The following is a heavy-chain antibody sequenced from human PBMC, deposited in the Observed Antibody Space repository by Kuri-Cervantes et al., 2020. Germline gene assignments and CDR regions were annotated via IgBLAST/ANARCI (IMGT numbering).Heavy chain of an antibody. D-gene: IGHD3-10*01. CDR1: GFTFSSYA. J-gene: IGHJ5*02. Sequence: GGSLRLSCAASGFTFSSYAMHWVRQAPGKGLEWVAVISYDGSNKYYADSVKGRFTISRDNSKNTLYLQMNSLRAEDTAVYYCAKPGLLWFGELFVPTFPNWFDPWGQGTLVTVSS. CDR3: AKPGLLWFGELFVPTFPNWFDP. CDR2: ISYDGSNK. V-gene: IGHV3-30-3*01.